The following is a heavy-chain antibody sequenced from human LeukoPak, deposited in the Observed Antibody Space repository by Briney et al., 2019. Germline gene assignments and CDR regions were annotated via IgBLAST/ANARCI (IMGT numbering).Heavy chain of an antibody. V-gene: IGHV3-48*04. CDR1: GFTFSSYS. J-gene: IGHJ4*02. Sequence: GGSLRLSCAASGFTFSSYSMNWVRQAPGQGLEWVSYISSSSSTIYYADSVKGRFTISRDNAKNSPYLQMNSLRAEDTAVYYCARDDYDLDYWGQGTLVTVSS. CDR2: ISSSSSTI. D-gene: IGHD3-16*01. CDR3: ARDDYDLDY.